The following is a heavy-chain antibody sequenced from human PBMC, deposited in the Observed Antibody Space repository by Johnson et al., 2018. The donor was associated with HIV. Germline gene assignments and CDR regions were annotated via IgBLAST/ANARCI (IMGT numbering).Heavy chain of an antibody. CDR3: ARAADSYGDYWYDAFDI. CDR1: GLTVSSNY. CDR2: ISYDGSNK. V-gene: IGHV3-30-3*01. J-gene: IGHJ3*02. D-gene: IGHD4-17*01. Sequence: QVQLVESGGGLVQPGGSLRLSCAASGLTVSSNYMSWVRQAPGKGLEWVAVISYDGSNKYYADSVKGRFTISRDNSKNTLYLQMNSLSAEDTAVYYCARAADSYGDYWYDAFDIWGQGTMVTVSS.